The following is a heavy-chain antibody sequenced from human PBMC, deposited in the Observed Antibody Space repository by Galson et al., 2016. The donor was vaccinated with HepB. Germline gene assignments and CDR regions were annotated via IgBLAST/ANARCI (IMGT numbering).Heavy chain of an antibody. J-gene: IGHJ3*02. CDR3: ARHGGSLATAFDI. V-gene: IGHV3-53*01. CDR2: IYSGGSA. D-gene: IGHD1-26*01. CDR1: GFAVSNKY. Sequence: SLRLSCAPSGFAVSNKYMSWVRQAPGKGLEWVSVIYSGGSAYYGDSVKGRFTISRDNSKNTLNLQMNSLRAEDTAVYYCARHGGSLATAFDIWGQGTMVTVSS.